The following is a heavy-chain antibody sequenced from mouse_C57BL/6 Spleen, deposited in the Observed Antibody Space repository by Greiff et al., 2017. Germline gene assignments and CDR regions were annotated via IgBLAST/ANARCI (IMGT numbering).Heavy chain of an antibody. CDR2: ISSGGSYT. J-gene: IGHJ4*01. Sequence: EVMLVESGGDLVKPGGSLKLSCAASGFTFSSYGMSWVRQTPDKRLEWVATISSGGSYTYYPDSVKGRFTLSRDNAKNTLYLQMSRLKSEDTAMXYCARHLTVVGPYAIDYWGQGTSVTVSS. V-gene: IGHV5-6*02. D-gene: IGHD1-1*01. CDR1: GFTFSSYG. CDR3: ARHLTVVGPYAIDY.